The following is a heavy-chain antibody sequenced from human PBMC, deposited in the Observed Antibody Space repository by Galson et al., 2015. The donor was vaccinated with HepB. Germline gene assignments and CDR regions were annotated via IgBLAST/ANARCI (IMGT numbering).Heavy chain of an antibody. CDR2: INGNGFST. J-gene: IGHJ6*03. CDR1: GFTFSNYA. CDR3: AKSLNFWSARPYYYYMDV. D-gene: IGHD3-3*01. Sequence: SLRLSCAASGFTFSNYAMSWVRQAPGKGLEWVSAINGNGFSTYYIDSVKGRFTISRDNSKNALYLQMNGLRAEDTAAYFCAKSLNFWSARPYYYYMDVWGKGTTVTVSS. V-gene: IGHV3-23*01.